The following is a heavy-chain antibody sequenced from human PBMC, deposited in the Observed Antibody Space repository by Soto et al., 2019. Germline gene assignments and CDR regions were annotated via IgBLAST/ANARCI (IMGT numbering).Heavy chain of an antibody. CDR2: INSDGSST. V-gene: IGHV3-74*01. Sequence: PGGSLRLSCTASRFTFSTYWMHWVRQDPGKGLLWVSRINSDGSSTNYADSVKGRFTISRDNAKSTLWLQMSSLRAEDTAVYYCASAMGGTRNALNIWGQGTMVTVSS. CDR3: ASAMGGTRNALNI. J-gene: IGHJ3*02. D-gene: IGHD6-19*01. CDR1: RFTFSTYW.